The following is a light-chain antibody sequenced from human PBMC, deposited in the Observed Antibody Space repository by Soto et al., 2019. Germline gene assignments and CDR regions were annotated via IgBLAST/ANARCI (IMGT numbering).Light chain of an antibody. CDR3: ASWDGSLDAVV. CDR1: TSNIGDQY. V-gene: IGLV1-51*01. CDR2: DNE. Sequence: QSVLTQPPSVSAAPGQKVTISCSGSTSNIGDQYVSWYLQVPGTAPKLLIYDNEKRPSGIPDRFSGSKSGTSATLDITGLQTGDEAHYYCASWDGSLDAVVFGGGTKLTVL. J-gene: IGLJ2*01.